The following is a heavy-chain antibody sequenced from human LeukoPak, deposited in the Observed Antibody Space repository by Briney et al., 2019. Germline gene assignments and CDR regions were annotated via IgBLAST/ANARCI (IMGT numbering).Heavy chain of an antibody. Sequence: GRSLRLSCAASGFTLDDYAMHWVRQAPGKGLEWVSGISWNSGSIGYADSVKGRFTISRDNAKNSLYLQMNSLRAEDTALYYCAKDLYGSGSYYSYFDYWGQGTLVTVSS. J-gene: IGHJ4*02. CDR1: GFTLDDYA. D-gene: IGHD3-10*01. CDR3: AKDLYGSGSYYSYFDY. V-gene: IGHV3-9*01. CDR2: ISWNSGSI.